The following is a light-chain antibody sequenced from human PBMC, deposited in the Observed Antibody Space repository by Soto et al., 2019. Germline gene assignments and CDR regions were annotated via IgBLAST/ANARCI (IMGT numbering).Light chain of an antibody. CDR3: SSYTSTNSLYV. V-gene: IGLV2-14*01. CDR2: EVS. CDR1: SSDVGGFNY. Sequence: QSALTQPASVSGSPGQSITISCTGTSSDVGGFNYVSWYQQHPGKAPKLMIYEVSNRPSGVSTRFSGSKSGNTASLTISGLQAEDEGDYYCSSYTSTNSLYVFGSGTQLTVL. J-gene: IGLJ7*01.